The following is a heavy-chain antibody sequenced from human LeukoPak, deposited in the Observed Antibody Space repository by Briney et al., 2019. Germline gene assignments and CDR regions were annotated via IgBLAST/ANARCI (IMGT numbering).Heavy chain of an antibody. V-gene: IGHV4-34*01. D-gene: IGHD1-14*01. CDR2: INHSGST. Sequence: SETLSLTCAVYGGSFSGYYWSWIRQPPGKGLEWIGEINHSGSTNYNPSLKSRVTISVHTSKNQFSLKLSSVTAADTAVYYCARPGGVSGMDVWGKGTTVTVSS. J-gene: IGHJ6*04. CDR3: ARPGGVSGMDV. CDR1: GGSFSGYY.